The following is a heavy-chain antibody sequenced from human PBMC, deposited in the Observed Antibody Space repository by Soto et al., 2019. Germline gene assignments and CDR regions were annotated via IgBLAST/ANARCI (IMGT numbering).Heavy chain of an antibody. J-gene: IGHJ4*02. CDR3: AKDTAMASLDY. CDR2: ISYDGSNK. V-gene: IGHV3-30*18. CDR1: GFTFSSYG. Sequence: QVHLVESGGGVVQPGRSLRLSCAASGFTFSSYGMHWVRQAPGKGLEWVAVISYDGSNKYYADSVKGRFTISRDNSKNTLYLQMNSLRAEDTAVYYCAKDTAMASLDYWGQGTLVTVSS. D-gene: IGHD5-18*01.